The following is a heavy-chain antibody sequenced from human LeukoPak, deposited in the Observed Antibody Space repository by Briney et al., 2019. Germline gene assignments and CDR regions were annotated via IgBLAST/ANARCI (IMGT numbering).Heavy chain of an antibody. CDR2: IHHSGGT. V-gene: IGHV4-4*02. J-gene: IGHJ4*02. CDR1: GGSVSRNW. CDR3: ARGAPGY. Sequence: SETLSLTCAVSGGSVSRNWWSWVRQPPGKGLEWIGEIHHSGGTNYNPSLKSRVTMSLDKSNNQFSLKLSSVTAADTAVYYCARGAPGYWGQGALVTVSS.